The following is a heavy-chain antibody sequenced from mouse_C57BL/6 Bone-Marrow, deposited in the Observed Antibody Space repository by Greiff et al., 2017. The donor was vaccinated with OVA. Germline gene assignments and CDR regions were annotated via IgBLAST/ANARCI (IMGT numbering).Heavy chain of an antibody. CDR2: IDPENGDT. CDR3: TTDYAYFDY. D-gene: IGHD1-1*02. J-gene: IGHJ2*01. Sequence: EVHLVESGAELVRPGASVKLSCTASGFNIKDDYMHWVKQRPEQGLEWIGWIDPENGDTEYASKFQGKATITADTSSNTAYLQLSSLTSEDTAVYYCTTDYAYFDYWGQGTTLTVSS. V-gene: IGHV14-4*01. CDR1: GFNIKDDY.